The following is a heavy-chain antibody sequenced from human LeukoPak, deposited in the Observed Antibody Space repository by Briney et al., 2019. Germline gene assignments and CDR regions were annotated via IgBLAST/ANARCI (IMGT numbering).Heavy chain of an antibody. J-gene: IGHJ4*02. D-gene: IGHD1-26*01. CDR3: ARGGSVGSYYYFDY. Sequence: QAGGSLRLSCAGSGFTVRNTYMTWVRQAPGKGLEWVSVIYSGGNTYYADSVKGRFITSRDNSKSTVFLQMNSLRAEDTAVYFCARGGSVGSYYYFDYWGQGTLVTVSS. V-gene: IGHV3-53*01. CDR2: IYSGGNT. CDR1: GFTVRNTY.